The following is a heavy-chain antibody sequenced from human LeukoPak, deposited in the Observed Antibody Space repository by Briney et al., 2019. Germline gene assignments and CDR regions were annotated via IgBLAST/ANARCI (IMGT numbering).Heavy chain of an antibody. Sequence: RAGGSLRLSCAASGFTFSSYAMSWVRQAPGKGLEWVSAISGSGGSTYYADSVKGRFTMSRDNSRNTLYLQMNNLRAEDTAVYYCVRGQLWSYYHDYWGQGTLVTVSS. CDR3: VRGQLWSYYHDY. V-gene: IGHV3-23*01. CDR2: ISGSGGST. J-gene: IGHJ4*02. CDR1: GFTFSSYA. D-gene: IGHD3-16*01.